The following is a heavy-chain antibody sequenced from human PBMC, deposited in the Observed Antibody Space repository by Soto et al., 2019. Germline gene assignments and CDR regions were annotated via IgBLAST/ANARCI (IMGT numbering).Heavy chain of an antibody. Sequence: QVQLVESGGGVVQPGRSLRLSCAASGFTFSSYGMHWVRQAPGKGLEWVAVISYDGSNKYYADSVKGRFTISRDNSKNTLYLQMNSLRAEDAAVYYCAKAGVTQPGLFDAWGQGTLVTVSS. V-gene: IGHV3-30*18. CDR2: ISYDGSNK. D-gene: IGHD1-1*01. CDR3: AKAGVTQPGLFDA. CDR1: GFTFSSYG. J-gene: IGHJ5*02.